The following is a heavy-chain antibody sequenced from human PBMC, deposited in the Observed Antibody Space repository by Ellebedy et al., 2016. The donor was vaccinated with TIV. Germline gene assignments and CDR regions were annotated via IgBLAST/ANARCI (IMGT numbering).Heavy chain of an antibody. CDR2: ISGSGGST. Sequence: GGSLRLXXAASGFTFSSYAMSWVRQAPGKGLEWVSAISGSGGSTYYADSVKGRFTISRDNSKNTLYLQMNSLRAEDTAVYYCANGHPAYYDFWSGNTYYFDYWGQGTLVTVSS. CDR3: ANGHPAYYDFWSGNTYYFDY. J-gene: IGHJ4*02. D-gene: IGHD3-3*01. CDR1: GFTFSSYA. V-gene: IGHV3-23*01.